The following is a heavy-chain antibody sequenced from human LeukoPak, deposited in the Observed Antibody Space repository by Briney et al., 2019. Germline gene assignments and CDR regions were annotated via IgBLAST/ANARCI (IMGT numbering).Heavy chain of an antibody. V-gene: IGHV4-4*07. J-gene: IGHJ6*02. CDR2: IYTSGST. CDR1: GGSISSYY. CDR3: ARDSGGYCSSTSCHYYYYYYGMDV. Sequence: SETLSLTCTVSGGSISSYYWSWMREPAGKGLECIGRIYTSGSTNYNPSLKSRVTMSVDTSKNQFSLKLSSVTAADTAVYYCARDSGGYCSSTSCHYYYYYYGMDVWGQGTTVTVSS. D-gene: IGHD2-2*01.